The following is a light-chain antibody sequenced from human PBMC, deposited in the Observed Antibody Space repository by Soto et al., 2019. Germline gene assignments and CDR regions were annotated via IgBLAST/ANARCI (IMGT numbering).Light chain of an antibody. J-gene: IGKJ2*01. Sequence: DAPMTQSPSSLSASVGDSVTITCRASQSIGTYLDWYQHKPGKAPKLLIYAASSLQSGVPSRFSGSGSGTDFTLTISSLQPEDCATYYCQESHSTFGQRTKLEIK. V-gene: IGKV1-39*01. CDR3: QESHST. CDR2: AAS. CDR1: QSIGTY.